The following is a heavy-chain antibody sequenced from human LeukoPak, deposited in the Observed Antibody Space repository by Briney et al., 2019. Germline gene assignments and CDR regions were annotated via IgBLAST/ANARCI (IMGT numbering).Heavy chain of an antibody. V-gene: IGHV4-34*01. CDR3: ARGRHPSKAGDH. Sequence: SETLSLTCAVYGGSCDDYYCSWLRQPPGKGLEWIGEIHPSGIFYYNSSLLSRVTISIDTSKSQFSLRLTSVTAADTAFYYCARGRHPSKAGDHWGQGSLVTVSS. CDR1: GGSCDDYY. J-gene: IGHJ4*02. CDR2: IHPSGIF.